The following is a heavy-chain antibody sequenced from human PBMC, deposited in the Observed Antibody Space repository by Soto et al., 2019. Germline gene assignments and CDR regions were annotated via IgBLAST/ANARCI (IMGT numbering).Heavy chain of an antibody. CDR1: SGSISSSNW. CDR3: ARGGYGRGLGYYYYYMDV. V-gene: IGHV4-4*02. J-gene: IGHJ6*03. D-gene: IGHD2-15*01. Sequence: SETLSLTCAVSSGSISSSNWWSWVRQPPGKGLEWIGEIYHSGSTNYNPSLKSRVTISVDKSKNQFSLKLSSVTAADTAVYYCARGGYGRGLGYYYYYMDVWGKGTTVTVSS. CDR2: IYHSGST.